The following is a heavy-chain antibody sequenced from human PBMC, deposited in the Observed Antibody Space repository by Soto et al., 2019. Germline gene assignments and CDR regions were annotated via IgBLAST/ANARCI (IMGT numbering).Heavy chain of an antibody. D-gene: IGHD6-6*01. Sequence: SGPTLVNPTQTLTLTCTFSGFSLSTSGMCVSWIRQPPGKALEWLALIDWDDDKYYSTSLKTRLTISKDTSKNQVVLTMTNMDPVDTATYYCALMRSSSSLGYFDYWGQGTLVTVSS. J-gene: IGHJ4*02. CDR1: GFSLSTSGMC. CDR2: IDWDDDK. CDR3: ALMRSSSSLGYFDY. V-gene: IGHV2-70*01.